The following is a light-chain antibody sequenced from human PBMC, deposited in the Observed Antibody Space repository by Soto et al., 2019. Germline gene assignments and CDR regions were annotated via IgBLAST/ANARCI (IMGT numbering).Light chain of an antibody. CDR1: QDISNT. CDR3: QQCKGYPIT. J-gene: IGKJ5*01. Sequence: AIQLTQSPSSLSASVGDSVTITCRATQDISNTLAWYQHKPGRGPTLLIFDASTLESGVPSRFTGSGSGTHFTLTISSLQPEDFATYICQQCKGYPITFGQETRVEV. V-gene: IGKV1-13*02. CDR2: DAS.